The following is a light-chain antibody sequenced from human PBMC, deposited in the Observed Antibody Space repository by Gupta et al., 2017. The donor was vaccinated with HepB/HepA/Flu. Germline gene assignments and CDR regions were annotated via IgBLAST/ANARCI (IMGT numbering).Light chain of an antibody. CDR3: SSYTSSSSLV. CDR1: SSDVGAYNY. V-gene: IGLV2-14*03. J-gene: IGLJ2*01. Sequence: QAALAPPASVSGSPWPAITISRPCTSSDVGAYNYVSWYQQPPGKAPKLMIFDVRHPPSGVSNCFSASKAGNTASLTISGLQAEDAAHYYCSSYTSSSSLVFGGGTKLTVL. CDR2: DVR.